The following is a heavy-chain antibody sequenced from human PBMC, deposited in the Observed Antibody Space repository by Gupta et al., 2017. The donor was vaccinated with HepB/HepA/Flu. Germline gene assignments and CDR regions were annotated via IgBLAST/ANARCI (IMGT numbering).Heavy chain of an antibody. Sequence: QVQLQQWGAGLLKPSETLSLTCAVYGGSFSGYYWSWIRQPPGKGLEWIGEINHSGSTNYNPSLKSRVTISVDTSKNQFSLKLSSVTAADTAVYYCARGYVYAKRWLPNFFDYWGQGTLVTVSS. CDR3: ARGYVYAKRWLPNFFDY. D-gene: IGHD5-24*01. CDR1: GGSFSGYY. J-gene: IGHJ4*02. CDR2: INHSGST. V-gene: IGHV4-34*01.